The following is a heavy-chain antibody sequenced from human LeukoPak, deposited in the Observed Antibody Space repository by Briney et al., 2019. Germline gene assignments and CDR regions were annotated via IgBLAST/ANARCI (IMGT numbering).Heavy chain of an antibody. V-gene: IGHV1-18*01. Sequence: ASVKVSCKASGYTFTGYGISWVRQAPGQGLEWMGWISAYNGNTNYAQKLQGRVTMTTDTSTSTAYMELRSLRSDDTAVYYCARDEGYYDSSGYDYWGQGTLVTVSS. CDR2: ISAYNGNT. CDR1: GYTFTGYG. D-gene: IGHD3-22*01. CDR3: ARDEGYYDSSGYDY. J-gene: IGHJ4*02.